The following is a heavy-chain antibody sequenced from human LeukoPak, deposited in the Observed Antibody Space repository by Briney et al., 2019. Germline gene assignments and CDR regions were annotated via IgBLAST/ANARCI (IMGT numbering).Heavy chain of an antibody. CDR3: ARAGVHSSGWYVGYYGMDV. CDR2: IYYSGST. V-gene: IGHV4-59*01. CDR1: RGSISNYY. D-gene: IGHD6-19*01. Sequence: SETLSLTCTVSRGSISNYYWSWIRQPPGKGLEWIGYIYYSGSTNYNPSLKSRVTISVDTSKNQFSLKLSSVTAADTAVYYCARAGVHSSGWYVGYYGMDVWGQGTTVTVSS. J-gene: IGHJ6*02.